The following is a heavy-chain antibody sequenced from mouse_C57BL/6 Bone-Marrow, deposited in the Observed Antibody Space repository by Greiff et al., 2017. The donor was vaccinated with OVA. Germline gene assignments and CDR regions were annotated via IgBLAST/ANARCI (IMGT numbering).Heavy chain of an antibody. CDR3: ARSGYSNFWYFDV. D-gene: IGHD2-5*01. CDR2: IYPGSGST. CDR1: GYTFTSYW. V-gene: IGHV1-55*01. Sequence: QVQLQQPGAELVKPGASVKMSCKASGYTFTSYWITWVKQRPGQGLEWIGDIYPGSGSTNYNEKFKSKATLTVDTSSSTAYMQLSSLTSEDSAVYYCARSGYSNFWYFDVWGTGTTVTVSA. J-gene: IGHJ1*03.